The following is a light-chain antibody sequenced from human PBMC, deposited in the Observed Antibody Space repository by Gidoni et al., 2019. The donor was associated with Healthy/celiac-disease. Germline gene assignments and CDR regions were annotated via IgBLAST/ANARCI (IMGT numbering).Light chain of an antibody. J-gene: IGKJ4*01. CDR1: QSISSW. CDR2: KAS. Sequence: DIQMTQSPSTLSASVGDRVTITCRASQSISSWLAWYHQKPGKAPKLLIYKASSLESGVPSRFSGSGSGTEFTITISSLQPDDFATYYCQQYNSYPLTFGGGTKVEIK. CDR3: QQYNSYPLT. V-gene: IGKV1-5*03.